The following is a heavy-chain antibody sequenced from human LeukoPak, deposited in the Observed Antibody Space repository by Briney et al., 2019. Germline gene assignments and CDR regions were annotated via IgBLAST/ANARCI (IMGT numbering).Heavy chain of an antibody. CDR1: GGSISSGDYY. CDR2: IYYSGST. D-gene: IGHD6-13*01. J-gene: IGHJ5*02. CDR3: ARRIAAAGTNWFDP. V-gene: IGHV4-30-4*01. Sequence: SETLSLTCTVSGGSISSGDYYWSWIRQPPGKGLEWIGYIYYSGSTYYNPSLKSRVTISVDTSKNQFSLKLSSVTAADTAVYCCARRIAAAGTNWFDPWGQGTLVTVSS.